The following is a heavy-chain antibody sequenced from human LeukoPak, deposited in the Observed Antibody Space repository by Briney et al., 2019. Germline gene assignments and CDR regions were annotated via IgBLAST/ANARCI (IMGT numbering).Heavy chain of an antibody. V-gene: IGHV1-18*01. D-gene: IGHD4-11*01. CDR1: GYTFSKYG. J-gene: IGHJ4*02. CDR2: ISASNGNT. CDR3: ARAGATLTRLFDY. Sequence: ASVKVSCKASGYTFSKYGITWVRLAPGQGLEWMGWISASNGNTNYAQELQGRVTMTTDISTSTAYMELRSLRPDDTAVYYCARAGATLTRLFDYWGQGTLVTVSS.